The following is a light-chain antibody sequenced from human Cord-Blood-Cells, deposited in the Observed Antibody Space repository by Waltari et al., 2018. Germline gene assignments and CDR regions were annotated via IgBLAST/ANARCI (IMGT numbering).Light chain of an antibody. CDR1: SGINVGTYR. CDR2: YKSDSDK. J-gene: IGLJ3*02. CDR3: MIWHSSAWV. Sequence: QAVLTPPSSLSASPGASASLTCTLRSGINVGTYRIYCYQQNPGSPPQYLLRYKSDSDKEQGSGVPSRFSGSKDASANAGILLISGLQSEDEADYYCMIWHSSAWVFGGGTKLTVL. V-gene: IGLV5-45*03.